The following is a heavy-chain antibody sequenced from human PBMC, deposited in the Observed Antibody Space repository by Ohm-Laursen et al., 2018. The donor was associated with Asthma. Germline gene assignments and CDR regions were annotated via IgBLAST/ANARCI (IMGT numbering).Heavy chain of an antibody. J-gene: IGHJ6*02. V-gene: IGHV1-3*01. CDR3: AREYYDSSGYYPNYYYGMDV. D-gene: IGHD3-22*01. CDR2: INAGNANT. Sequence: SVKVSCKASGYIFNKYSIHWVRQAPGQRLEWMGWINAGNANTKYSQKFQGRVTITRDTSTNTGYMELSSLRSEDTAVYYCAREYYDSSGYYPNYYYGMDVWGQGTSVTVSS. CDR1: GYIFNKYS.